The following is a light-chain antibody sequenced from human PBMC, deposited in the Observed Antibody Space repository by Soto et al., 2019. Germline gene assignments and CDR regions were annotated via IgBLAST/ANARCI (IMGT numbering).Light chain of an antibody. Sequence: NFMLTQPHSVSESPGKTVTISCTRSSGSIASNYVQWYQQRPGSAPTTVIYEDNQRPSGVPDRFSGSIDSSSNSASLNISGLKTEDEADYYCQSYDSSNHDVVFGGGTKLTVL. CDR2: EDN. V-gene: IGLV6-57*04. CDR1: SGSIASNY. J-gene: IGLJ2*01. CDR3: QSYDSSNHDVV.